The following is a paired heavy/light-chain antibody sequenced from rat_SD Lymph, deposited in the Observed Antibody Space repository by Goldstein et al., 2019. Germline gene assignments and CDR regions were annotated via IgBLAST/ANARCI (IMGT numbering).Heavy chain of an antibody. D-gene: IGHD1-9*01. Sequence: QVTLKESGPGILQPSHTLSLTCSFSGFSLSTYGMGVSWIRQPSGKGLEWLASIWWNGNTYNNPSLKSRLTVSKDTSNNQAFLKVTSVDTADTATYYCAHTHTYYGYNYVFFDYWGQGVMVTVSS. CDR3: AHTHTYYGYNYVFFDY. CDR1: GFSLSTYGMG. J-gene: IGHJ2*01. CDR2: IWWNGNT. V-gene: IGHV8-23*01.
Light chain of an antibody. V-gene: IGKV6S9*01. CDR1: QSVGTV. CDR3: LQYDSIPYT. Sequence: DTVMTQSPASMSTSVGERVTVNCKASQSVGTVVAWFQQKPGQSPKRLIYLATNRHTGVPDRFTGSGFGRDFTLTISNVEAEDLAVYYCLQYDSIPYTFGAGTKLELK. J-gene: IGKJ2-3*01. CDR2: LAT.